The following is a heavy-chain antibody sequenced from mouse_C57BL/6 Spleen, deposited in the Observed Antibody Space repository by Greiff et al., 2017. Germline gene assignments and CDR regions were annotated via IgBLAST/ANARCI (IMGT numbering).Heavy chain of an antibody. CDR3: ATIYYYGRDYFDY. Sequence: EVHLVESGGGLVKPGGSLKLSCAASGFTFSDYGMHWVRQAPEKGLEWVAYISSGSSTIYYADTVKGRFTISRDNAKNTLFLQMTSLRSEDTAMYYGATIYYYGRDYFDYWGQGTTLTVSS. CDR1: GFTFSDYG. V-gene: IGHV5-17*01. CDR2: ISSGSSTI. D-gene: IGHD1-1*01. J-gene: IGHJ2*01.